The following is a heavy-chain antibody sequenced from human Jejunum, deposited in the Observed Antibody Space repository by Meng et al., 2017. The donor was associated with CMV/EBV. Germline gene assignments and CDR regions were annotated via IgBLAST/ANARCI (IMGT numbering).Heavy chain of an antibody. CDR3: GDFEAG. D-gene: IGHD3-3*01. Sequence: LRLSLAASGFTFSGYWMPWVRQAPGKGLVWVSSINSDGSFTPCADSVKGRFTVSRDNAKSTVYLLMNSLTVEDAAVYYCGDFEAGWGQGTLVTVSS. J-gene: IGHJ4*02. CDR2: INSDGSFT. CDR1: GFTFSGYW. V-gene: IGHV3-74*01.